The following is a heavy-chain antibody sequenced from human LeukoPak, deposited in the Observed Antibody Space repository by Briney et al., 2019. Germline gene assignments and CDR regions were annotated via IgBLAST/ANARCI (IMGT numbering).Heavy chain of an antibody. CDR3: AREVLAYGPNGY. Sequence: GGSLRLSRAASGFTFSSYAMHWVRQAPGKGLEWVAVISYDGSNKYYADSVKGRFTISRDNSKNTLYLQMNSLRAEDTAVYYCAREVLAYGPNGYWGQGTLVTVSS. V-gene: IGHV3-30-3*01. CDR2: ISYDGSNK. CDR1: GFTFSSYA. J-gene: IGHJ4*02. D-gene: IGHD3-16*01.